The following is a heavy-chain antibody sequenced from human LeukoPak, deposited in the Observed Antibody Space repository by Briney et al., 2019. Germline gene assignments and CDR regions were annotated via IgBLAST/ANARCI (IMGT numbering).Heavy chain of an antibody. CDR3: ARDSESHMVWSYYGMDV. V-gene: IGHV1-3*01. J-gene: IGHJ6*02. CDR1: GYAFTSYN. D-gene: IGHD3-3*01. Sequence: ASVKVSCKASGYAFTSYNIHWVRQAPGQRPEWMGWINAGNGNTKYSQKFQGRVTITRDTSASIARMEMSSLRSEDTAVYYCARDSESHMVWSYYGMDVWGQGTSVTVSS. CDR2: INAGNGNT.